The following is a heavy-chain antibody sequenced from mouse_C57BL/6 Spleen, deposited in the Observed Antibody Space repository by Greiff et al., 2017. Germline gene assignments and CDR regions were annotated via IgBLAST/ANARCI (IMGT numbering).Heavy chain of an antibody. D-gene: IGHD2-1*01. CDR1: GYTFTEYT. J-gene: IGHJ4*01. V-gene: IGHV1-62-2*01. Sequence: VKLMESGAELVKPGASVKLSCKASGYTFTEYTIHWVKQRSGQGLEWIGWFYPGSGSIKYNEKFKDKATLTADKSSSTVYMELSRLTSEDSAVYFCARHEEGGFYYVDAMDYWGQGTSVTVSS. CDR2: FYPGSGSI. CDR3: ARHEEGGFYYVDAMDY.